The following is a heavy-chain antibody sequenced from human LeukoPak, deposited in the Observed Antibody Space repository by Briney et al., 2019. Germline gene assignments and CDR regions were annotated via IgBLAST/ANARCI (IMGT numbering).Heavy chain of an antibody. CDR3: ARVGAIGGSPSFDY. D-gene: IGHD1-26*01. V-gene: IGHV3-23*01. CDR2: ISDSGDKT. CDR1: GFTFSNYA. Sequence: PGGSLRLSCAASGFTFSNYAMSWVRQAPGKGLECVSAISDSGDKTDYADSVRGRFTIYRDNSKDTLYLQMNSLGAADTAVYYCARVGAIGGSPSFDYWGQGTLVTVSS. J-gene: IGHJ4*02.